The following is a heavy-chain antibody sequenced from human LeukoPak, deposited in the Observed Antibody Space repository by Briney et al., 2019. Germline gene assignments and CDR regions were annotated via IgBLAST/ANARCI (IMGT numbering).Heavy chain of an antibody. CDR1: GYTFTSYG. V-gene: IGHV1-18*01. J-gene: IGHJ4*02. Sequence: ASVKVSCKASGYTFTSYGISWVRQAPGQGLEWMGWISAYNGNRNYAQKLQGRVTMTADTFTSTAYMDLRSLRSDDTAVYYCARDGPVATNYGDSGDYWGQGTLVTVSS. CDR2: ISAYNGNR. CDR3: ARDGPVATNYGDSGDY. D-gene: IGHD4-17*01.